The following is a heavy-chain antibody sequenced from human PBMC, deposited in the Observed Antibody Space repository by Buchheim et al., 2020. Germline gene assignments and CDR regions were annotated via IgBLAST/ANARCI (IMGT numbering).Heavy chain of an antibody. J-gene: IGHJ4*02. CDR2: ISYDGSNK. CDR3: AKDDHRVPVIDY. CDR1: GFTFSSYG. D-gene: IGHD4-11*01. V-gene: IGHV3-30*18. Sequence: QVQLVESGGGVVQPGRSLRLSCAASGFTFSSYGMHWVRQAPGKGLEWVAVISYDGSNKYYADSVKGRFTISRDNSKNTLYLQMNSLRAEDTAVYYCAKDDHRVPVIDYWGQGTL.